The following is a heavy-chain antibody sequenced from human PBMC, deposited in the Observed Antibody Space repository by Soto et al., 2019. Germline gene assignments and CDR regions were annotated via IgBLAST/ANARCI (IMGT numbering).Heavy chain of an antibody. V-gene: IGHV3-53*01. CDR2: IYSGGSI. D-gene: IGHD6-13*01. CDR1: GFTVSSNH. CDR3: ATRKPGMAGRLFGIDV. J-gene: IGHJ6*02. Sequence: GGSLRLSCAVSGFTVSSNHMIWVRQAPGVGLEWVTAIYSGGSIYYADSVKGRFTISRDSSKNTLYLQMNSLSAEDTAVYFCATRKPGMAGRLFGIDVWGQGTTVTVSS.